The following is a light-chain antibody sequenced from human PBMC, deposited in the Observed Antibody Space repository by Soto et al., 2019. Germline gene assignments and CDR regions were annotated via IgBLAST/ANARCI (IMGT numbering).Light chain of an antibody. J-gene: IGKJ1*01. V-gene: IGKV1-5*01. CDR2: DAS. Sequence: DIQVTKNPPTLSASVGDRVTITCLAIQTISTWIAWYQQKPGKAPKLLVYDASTLQSGVASRFSGSGSGTEFTLIISGLQPDDSATYYCQQYTNTNNPWMFGQGTKVDI. CDR3: QQYTNTNNPWM. CDR1: QTISTW.